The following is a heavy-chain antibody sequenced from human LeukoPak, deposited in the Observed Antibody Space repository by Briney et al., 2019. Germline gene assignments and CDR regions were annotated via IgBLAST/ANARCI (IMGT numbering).Heavy chain of an antibody. D-gene: IGHD4-17*01. Sequence: KASETLSLTCTVSGGSISSYYWSWIRQPAGKGLEWIGRIYTSGSTNYNPSLKSRVTMSVDTSKNQFSLKLSSVTAADTAMYYCARETTVTTASTYYYYYMDVWGKGTTVTISS. J-gene: IGHJ6*03. CDR1: GGSISSYY. V-gene: IGHV4-4*07. CDR2: IYTSGST. CDR3: ARETTVTTASTYYYYYMDV.